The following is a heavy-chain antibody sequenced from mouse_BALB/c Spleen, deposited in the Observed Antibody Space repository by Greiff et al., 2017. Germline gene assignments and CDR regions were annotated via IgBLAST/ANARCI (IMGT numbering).Heavy chain of an antibody. J-gene: IGHJ4*01. D-gene: IGHD1-1*01. CDR2: IDPYNGGT. CDR3: ARPIYYYGSSYDYYAMDY. CDR1: GYAFTSYN. V-gene: IGHV1S135*01. Sequence: EVKLVESGPELVKPGASVKVSCKASGYAFTSYNMYWVKQSHGKSLEWIGYIDPYNGGTSYNQKFKGKATLTVDKSSSTAYMHLNSLTSEDSAVYYCARPIYYYGSSYDYYAMDYWGQGTSVTVSS.